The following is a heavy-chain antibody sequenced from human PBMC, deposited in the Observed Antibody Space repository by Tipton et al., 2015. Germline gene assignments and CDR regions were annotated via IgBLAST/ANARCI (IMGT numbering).Heavy chain of an antibody. D-gene: IGHD3-22*01. V-gene: IGHV4-61*01. J-gene: IGHJ6*02. CDR2: ISYSGST. Sequence: TLSLTCTVSGGSVSSHNYYWSWIRQPPGTGLEWIGYISYSGSTNYNPSLKSRVTISVDTSKSQFSLKLSSVTAADTAVYYCARRTRLNMIPMRGSIDVWGQGTTVTVSS. CDR1: GGSVSSHNYY. CDR3: ARRTRLNMIPMRGSIDV.